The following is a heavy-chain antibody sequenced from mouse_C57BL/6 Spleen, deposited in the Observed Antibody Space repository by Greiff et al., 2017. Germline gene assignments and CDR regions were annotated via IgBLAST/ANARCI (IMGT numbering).Heavy chain of an antibody. CDR2: INPSTGGT. V-gene: IGHV1-42*01. Sequence: EVKLMESGPELVKPGASVKISCKASGYSFTGYYMNWVKQSPEKSLEWIGEINPSTGGTTYNQKFKAKATLTVDKSSSTAYMQLKSLTSEDSAVYYCARYYDYDEGYAMDYWGQGTSVTVSS. CDR3: ARYYDYDEGYAMDY. J-gene: IGHJ4*01. CDR1: GYSFTGYY. D-gene: IGHD2-4*01.